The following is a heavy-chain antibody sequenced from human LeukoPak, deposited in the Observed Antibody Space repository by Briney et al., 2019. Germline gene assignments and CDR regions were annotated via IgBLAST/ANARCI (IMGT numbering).Heavy chain of an antibody. V-gene: IGHV5-51*01. CDR3: ARRITIFGVVSTYYFDY. D-gene: IGHD3-3*01. CDR1: GYSFTSYW. CDR2: IYPGDSDT. J-gene: IGHJ4*02. Sequence: GESLKISCKGSGYSFTSYWIGWVRKMPGKGLEWMGIIYPGDSDTRYSPSFQGQVTISADKSISTAYLQWSSLKASDTAMYYCARRITIFGVVSTYYFDYWGQGTLVTVSS.